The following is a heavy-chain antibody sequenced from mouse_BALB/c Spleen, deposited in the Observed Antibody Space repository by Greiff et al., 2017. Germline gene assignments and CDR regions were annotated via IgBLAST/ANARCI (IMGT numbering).Heavy chain of an antibody. D-gene: IGHD2-1*01. CDR3: VSYYGNYGFAY. J-gene: IGHJ3*01. CDR1: GFSLTSYD. Sequence: VQLQQSGPGLVAPSQSLSITCTVSGFSLTSYDISWIRQPPGKGLEWLGVIWTGGGTNYNSAFMSRLSISKDNSKSQVFLKMNSLQTDDTAIYYCVSYYGNYGFAYWGQGTLVTVSA. V-gene: IGHV2-9-2*01. CDR2: IWTGGGT.